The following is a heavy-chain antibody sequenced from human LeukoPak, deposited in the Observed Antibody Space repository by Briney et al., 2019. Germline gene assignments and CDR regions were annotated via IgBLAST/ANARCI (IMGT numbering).Heavy chain of an antibody. J-gene: IGHJ5*02. V-gene: IGHV4-34*01. Sequence: SETLSLTCAVYGGSFSGYYWSWIRQPPGKGLEWMAEINNSGTTNYNPSLRSRVTISIDTSRNQFSLRLSSVTAADTAVYYCARHVDTAMVTGYWFDPWGQGTLVTVSS. CDR1: GGSFSGYY. CDR3: ARHVDTAMVTGYWFDP. D-gene: IGHD5-18*01. CDR2: INNSGTT.